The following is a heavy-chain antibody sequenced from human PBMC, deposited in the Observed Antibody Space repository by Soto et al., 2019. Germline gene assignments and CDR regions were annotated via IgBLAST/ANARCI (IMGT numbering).Heavy chain of an antibody. V-gene: IGHV1-69*01. J-gene: IGHJ4*02. CDR1: GGTFSSYA. D-gene: IGHD3-10*01. Sequence: QVQLVQSGAEVKKPGSSVKVSCKASGGTFSSYAISWVRQAPGQGLEWMGGIIPIFGTANYAQKSQGRVTITADESTSTAEMELSSLGSEDTAVYYCARDEVHGSGSYGSFFDYWGQGTLVTVSS. CDR2: IIPIFGTA. CDR3: ARDEVHGSGSYGSFFDY.